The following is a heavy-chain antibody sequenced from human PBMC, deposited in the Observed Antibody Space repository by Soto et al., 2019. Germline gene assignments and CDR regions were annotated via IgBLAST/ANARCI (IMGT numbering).Heavy chain of an antibody. V-gene: IGHV4-31*03. Sequence: QVQLQESGPGLVKPSQTVSLTCSVSGGSIISGGFYWNWIRQRPGKGLEWIGYIYDSENTYNNPSLKGRVFLSIDTSKNPVSLKLTSVTAADSDVYYCARDDHTGYCGFAVLGHWTTVTAS. CDR1: GGSIISGGFY. CDR2: IYDSENT. J-gene: IGHJ6*02. CDR3: ARDDHTGYCGFAV. D-gene: IGHD2-8*02.